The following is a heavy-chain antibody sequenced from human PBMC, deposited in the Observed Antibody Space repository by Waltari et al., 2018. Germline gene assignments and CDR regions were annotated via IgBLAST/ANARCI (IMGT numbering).Heavy chain of an antibody. V-gene: IGHV3-30*02. J-gene: IGHJ4*02. CDR1: GFTFSSYG. CDR2: IRYDGSNK. D-gene: IGHD2-15*01. Sequence: QVQLVESGGGVVQPGGSLRLSCAASGFTFSSYGMHWFRQAPGKGLEWVAFIRYDGSNKYYADSVKGRFTISRDNSKNTLYLQMNSLRAEDTAVYYCAKVGWPEYYFDYWGQGTLVTVSS. CDR3: AKVGWPEYYFDY.